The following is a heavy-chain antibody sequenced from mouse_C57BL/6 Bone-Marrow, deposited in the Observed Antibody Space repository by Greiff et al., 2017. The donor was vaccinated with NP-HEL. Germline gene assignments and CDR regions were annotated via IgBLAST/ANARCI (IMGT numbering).Heavy chain of an antibody. CDR1: GFSLTSYG. Sequence: QVQLQQSGPGLVQPSQSLSITCTASGFSLTSYGVHWVRQSPGQGLEWLGVIWSGGSTDYNAAFIARLSISKDNSKSQVFLKMNSLQADDTAIYYCARKPLFSYYAMDYWGQGTSVTVSS. CDR3: ARKPLFSYYAMDY. D-gene: IGHD1-1*01. CDR2: IWSGGST. J-gene: IGHJ4*01. V-gene: IGHV2-2*01.